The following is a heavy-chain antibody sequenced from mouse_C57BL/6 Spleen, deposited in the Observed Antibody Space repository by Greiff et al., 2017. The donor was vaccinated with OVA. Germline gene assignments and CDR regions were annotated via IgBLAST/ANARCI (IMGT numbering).Heavy chain of an antibody. CDR3: ARFYGGTYYAMDY. J-gene: IGHJ4*01. V-gene: IGHV1-55*01. CDR1: GYPFPSYW. Sequence: QVQLQQPGAELVKPGASVKMSCKASGYPFPSYWITWVKRRPGQGLGWIGDIYPGSGSTNYNEKFKSKATLTVDTSSSTAYMQLSSLTSEDSAVYYCARFYGGTYYAMDYWGQGTSVTVSS. D-gene: IGHD1-1*02. CDR2: IYPGSGST.